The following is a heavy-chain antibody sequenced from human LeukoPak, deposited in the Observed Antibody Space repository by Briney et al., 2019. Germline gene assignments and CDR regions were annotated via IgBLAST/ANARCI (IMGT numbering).Heavy chain of an antibody. CDR3: ARDNSVGDTAWWFDP. J-gene: IGHJ5*02. Sequence: ASVKVSCKASGYTFTGYYLHWVRQAPGQGLEWMGLINPSGSSTSYAQKFQGRLSLTRDMSTSTDYMELSSLRSEDTAVYYCARDNSVGDTAWWFDPWGQGTLVTVSS. V-gene: IGHV1-46*01. D-gene: IGHD1-26*01. CDR1: GYTFTGYY. CDR2: INPSGSST.